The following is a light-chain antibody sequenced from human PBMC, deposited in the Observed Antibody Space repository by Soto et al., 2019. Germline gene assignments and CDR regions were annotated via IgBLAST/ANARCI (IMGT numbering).Light chain of an antibody. CDR2: GAS. Sequence: EIVMTQSPATLSVSPGERVTLSCRASQSVSSDLAWYHQRPGQAPRLLIYGASYRATGIPARFSASGSGTEFTLTISGLQSEDFAVYYCQQYHSWPAFGRGTKVEIK. CDR3: QQYHSWPA. V-gene: IGKV3-15*01. CDR1: QSVSSD. J-gene: IGKJ4*02.